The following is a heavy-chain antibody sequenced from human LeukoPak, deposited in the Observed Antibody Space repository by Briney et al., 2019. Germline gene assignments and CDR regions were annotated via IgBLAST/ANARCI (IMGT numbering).Heavy chain of an antibody. Sequence: GGSLRLSCAASGFTFSSYSMNWVRQAPGKGLEWVSSISSSSSYIYYADSVKGRFTISRDNAKNSLYLQMNSLRAEDTAVYYCARAHIVVVPAAPSPDYYYYYGMDVWGQGTTVTVSS. CDR2: ISSSSSYI. V-gene: IGHV3-21*01. CDR3: ARAHIVVVPAAPSPDYYYYYGMDV. J-gene: IGHJ6*02. D-gene: IGHD2-2*01. CDR1: GFTFSSYS.